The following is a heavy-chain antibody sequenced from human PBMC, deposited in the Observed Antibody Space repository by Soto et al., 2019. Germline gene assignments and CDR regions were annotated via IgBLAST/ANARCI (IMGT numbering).Heavy chain of an antibody. CDR3: ARGKMATSQGWKLYFDY. CDR1: GGSISISDYC. V-gene: IGHV4-31*02. CDR2: IYYSGST. D-gene: IGHD5-12*01. Sequence: PSETLSLTCTVSGGSISISDYCWNWIRQHPGKGLEWIGYIYYSGSTYYNPSLESRITISVDTPKNQFSLKLSSVSAADTAVYYCARGKMATSQGWKLYFDYWGRGTLVTVSS. J-gene: IGHJ4*02.